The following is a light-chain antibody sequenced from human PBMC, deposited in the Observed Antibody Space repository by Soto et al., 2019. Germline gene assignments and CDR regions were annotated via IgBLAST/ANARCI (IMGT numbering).Light chain of an antibody. J-gene: IGLJ1*01. CDR1: SSDVGGYNY. CDR2: DVS. V-gene: IGLV2-14*03. CDR3: SSYRTSNTRQIV. Sequence: QSALTQSASVSGSPGQSITISCTGTSSDVGGYNYVSWYQHHPGKAPKLMIYDVSNRPSGVSNRFSGSKSGNTASLSISGLQPEDEADYYCSSYRTSNTRQIVCGTGTKLTV.